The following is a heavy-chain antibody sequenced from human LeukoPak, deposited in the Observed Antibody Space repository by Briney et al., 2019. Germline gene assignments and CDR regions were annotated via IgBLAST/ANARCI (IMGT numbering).Heavy chain of an antibody. Sequence: ASVKVSCKASGYTFTAYYVHWVRQAPGQGLEWMGWINPNSGDTSFAQKFQGRVTMTRDTSISTVYMELSRLRSDDTAVYYCARDYIDPGNYTPLGYWGQGTLVTVSS. CDR2: INPNSGDT. J-gene: IGHJ4*02. CDR3: ARDYIDPGNYTPLGY. D-gene: IGHD1-7*01. V-gene: IGHV1-2*02. CDR1: GYTFTAYY.